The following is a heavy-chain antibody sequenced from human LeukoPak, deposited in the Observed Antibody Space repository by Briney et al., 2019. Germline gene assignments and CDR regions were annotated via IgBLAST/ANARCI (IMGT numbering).Heavy chain of an antibody. CDR3: ARSKIVVAGVNWFDP. D-gene: IGHD3-22*01. Sequence: SQTLSLTCTVSGGSISSGDYYWSWIRQHPGKGLEWIGYIYYSGSTYYNPSLKSRVTISVDTSKNQFSLRLSSVTAADTAVYYCARSKIVVAGVNWFDPWGQGTLVTVSS. J-gene: IGHJ5*02. CDR2: IYYSGST. CDR1: GGSISSGDYY. V-gene: IGHV4-31*03.